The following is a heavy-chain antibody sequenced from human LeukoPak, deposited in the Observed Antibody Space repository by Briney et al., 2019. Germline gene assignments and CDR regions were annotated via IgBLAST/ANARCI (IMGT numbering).Heavy chain of an antibody. D-gene: IGHD6-13*01. J-gene: IGHJ4*02. CDR3: AKDPRIAAAGYYFDY. CDR2: IRYDGSNK. V-gene: IGHV3-30*02. Sequence: GGSLRLSCAAPGFTFSSYGMHWVRQAPGKGLEWVAFIRYDGSNKYYADSVKGRFTISRDNSKNTLYLQMNSLRAEDTAVYYCAKDPRIAAAGYYFDYWGQGTLVTVSS. CDR1: GFTFSSYG.